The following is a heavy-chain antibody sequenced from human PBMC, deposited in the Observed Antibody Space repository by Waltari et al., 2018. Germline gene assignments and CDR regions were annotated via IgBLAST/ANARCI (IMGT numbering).Heavy chain of an antibody. CDR3: ARVSCSGGSCYFDY. D-gene: IGHD2-15*01. CDR1: GFTFSSYS. V-gene: IGHV3-21*01. J-gene: IGHJ4*02. Sequence: EVQLVESGGGLVKPGGSLRLSCAASGFTFSSYSMNWVRQAPGKGREWVSSISSSSSYIYYADSVKGRFTISRDNAKNSLYLQMNSLRAEDTAVYYCARVSCSGGSCYFDYWGQGTLVTVSS. CDR2: ISSSSSYI.